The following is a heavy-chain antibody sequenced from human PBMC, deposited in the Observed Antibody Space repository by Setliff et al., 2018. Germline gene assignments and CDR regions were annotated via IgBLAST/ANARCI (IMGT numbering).Heavy chain of an antibody. J-gene: IGHJ2*01. Sequence: PSETLSLTCTVSGGSVNSGDYFWSWFRQLPWKGLEWIGYIYYTGSTHYNPSLQSLLTMSVDKSKTQFSLHLTSVTAADTAVYFCARDGSYYDRGGNRTWFFALWARALLVTVSS. D-gene: IGHD3-22*01. CDR3: ARDGSYYDRGGNRTWFFAL. V-gene: IGHV4-31*01. CDR2: IYYTGST. CDR1: GGSVNSGDYF.